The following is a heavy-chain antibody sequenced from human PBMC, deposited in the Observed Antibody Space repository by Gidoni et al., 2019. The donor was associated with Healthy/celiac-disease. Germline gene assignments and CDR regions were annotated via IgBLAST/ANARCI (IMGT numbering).Heavy chain of an antibody. CDR1: GGAISSSSYY. CDR2: IYYSGST. Sequence: QLQLQESGPGLVKPSETLSLTCTVSGGAISSSSYYWGWIRQPPGKGLEWIGSIYYSGSTYYNPSLKSRVTISVDTSKNQFSLKLSSVTAADTAVYYCAKTYYYDSSGIGGHYFDYWGQGTLVTVSS. D-gene: IGHD3-22*01. V-gene: IGHV4-39*01. CDR3: AKTYYYDSSGIGGHYFDY. J-gene: IGHJ4*02.